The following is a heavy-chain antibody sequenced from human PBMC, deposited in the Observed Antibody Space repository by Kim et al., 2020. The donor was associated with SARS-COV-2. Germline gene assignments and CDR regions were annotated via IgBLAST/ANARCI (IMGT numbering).Heavy chain of an antibody. D-gene: IGHD3-16*01. CDR1: GFGFNGYW. Sequence: GGSLRLSCVASGFGFNGYWMHWVRQAPGEGLVWVSGVDSDGSDAGSADSVKGRFTISRDNAKSTLFLQMNSLRADDTAVYFCARAGGGSRPDYWGQGTLVTVSS. CDR3: ARAGGGSRPDY. V-gene: IGHV3-74*01. J-gene: IGHJ4*02. CDR2: VDSDGSDA.